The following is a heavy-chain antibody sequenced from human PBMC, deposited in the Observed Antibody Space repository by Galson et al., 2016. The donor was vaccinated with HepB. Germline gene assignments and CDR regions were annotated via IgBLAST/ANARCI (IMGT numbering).Heavy chain of an antibody. Sequence: SVKVSCKASGYSLTSRHTHWVRQAPGQGLEWMGWISAYDGHTNYGQKLQDRLTMTTDTSTSTAYMELRSLRSDDTAVYYCARDQAPLPGGYWGQGTLVTVSS. CDR2: ISAYDGHT. D-gene: IGHD4-23*01. CDR1: GYSLTSRH. J-gene: IGHJ4*02. CDR3: ARDQAPLPGGY. V-gene: IGHV1-18*04.